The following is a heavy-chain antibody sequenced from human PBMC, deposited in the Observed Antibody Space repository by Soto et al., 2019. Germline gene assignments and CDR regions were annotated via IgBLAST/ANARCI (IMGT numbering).Heavy chain of an antibody. CDR2: ISAYNGNT. J-gene: IGHJ4*02. CDR1: GYTFTSYG. V-gene: IGHV1-18*01. CDR3: ARIPSDSGSYNQARRNFDY. Sequence: GASVKVSCKASGYTFTSYGISWVRQAPGQGLDWMGWISAYNGNTNYAQKLQGRVTMTTDTSTSTAYMELRSLRSDDTAVYYCARIPSDSGSYNQARRNFDYWGQGSLDTVSS. D-gene: IGHD1-26*01.